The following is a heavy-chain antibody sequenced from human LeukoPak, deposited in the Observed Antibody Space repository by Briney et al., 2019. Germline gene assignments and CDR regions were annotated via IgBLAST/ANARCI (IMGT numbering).Heavy chain of an antibody. J-gene: IGHJ4*02. D-gene: IGHD6-13*01. V-gene: IGHV3-30-3*01. CDR2: ISYDGSNK. Sequence: GGSLRLSCAASGFTFSSYAMHWVRQAPGKGLEWMAVISYDGSNKYYADSVKGRFTISRDNSKNTLYLQMNSLRAEDTAVYYCASPDSSSWTPIDYWGQGTLVTVSS. CDR3: ASPDSSSWTPIDY. CDR1: GFTFSSYA.